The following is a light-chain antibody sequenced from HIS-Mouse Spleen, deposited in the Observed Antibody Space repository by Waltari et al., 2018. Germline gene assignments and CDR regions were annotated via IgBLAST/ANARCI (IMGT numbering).Light chain of an antibody. CDR3: YSTDSSGNHRV. J-gene: IGLJ2*01. CDR1: ALPKKY. Sequence: SYELTQPPSVSVSPGQTARITCSGAALPKKYAYGYQRKSGQAPVLVSYEDSKRPSGIPERFSGSSSGTMATLTISGAQVEDEADYYCYSTDSSGNHRVFGGGTKLTVL. CDR2: EDS. V-gene: IGLV3-10*01.